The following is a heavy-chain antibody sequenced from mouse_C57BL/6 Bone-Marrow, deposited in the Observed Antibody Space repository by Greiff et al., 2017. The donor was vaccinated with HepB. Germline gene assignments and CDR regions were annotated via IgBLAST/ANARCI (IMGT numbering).Heavy chain of an antibody. J-gene: IGHJ3*01. CDR1: GYTFTDYY. D-gene: IGHD2-4*01. Sequence: VQLQQSGPELVKPGASVKISCKASGYTFTDYYMNWVKQSHGKSLEWIGDINPNNGGTSYNQKFKGKATLTVDKSSSTAYMELRSLTSEDSAFYYCARDYDYDSFAYWGQGTLVTVSA. CDR2: INPNNGGT. V-gene: IGHV1-26*01. CDR3: ARDYDYDSFAY.